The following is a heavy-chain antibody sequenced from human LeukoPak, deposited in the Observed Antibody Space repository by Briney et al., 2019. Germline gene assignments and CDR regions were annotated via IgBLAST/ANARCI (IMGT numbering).Heavy chain of an antibody. CDR1: GFTFGDYA. Sequence: GGSLRLSCTASGFTFGDYAVTWVRQAPGEGLEWVGLIRSKAYGGTPEYAASVKGRFIILRDDSKSIAYLQMNSLKSEDTAVYYCSRGRFDESGAYWGQGTLVTVSS. V-gene: IGHV3-49*04. CDR3: SRGRFDESGAY. CDR2: IRSKAYGGTP. J-gene: IGHJ4*02. D-gene: IGHD2-15*01.